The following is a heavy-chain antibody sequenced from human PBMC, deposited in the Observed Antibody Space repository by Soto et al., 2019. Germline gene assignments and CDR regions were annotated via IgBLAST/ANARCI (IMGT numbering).Heavy chain of an antibody. CDR1: GFTFSSYA. J-gene: IGHJ4*02. Sequence: EVQLLESGGGLVQPGESLRLSCAASGFTFSSYAMSWVRQAPGKGLEWVSVISGSDDSTYYADSVKGRFTISRDNSKNPRYLQMKSLRAEDTAVYYCAKRSSSSTFDYWGEGTLVTVSS. D-gene: IGHD6-6*01. CDR2: ISGSDDST. V-gene: IGHV3-23*01. CDR3: AKRSSSSTFDY.